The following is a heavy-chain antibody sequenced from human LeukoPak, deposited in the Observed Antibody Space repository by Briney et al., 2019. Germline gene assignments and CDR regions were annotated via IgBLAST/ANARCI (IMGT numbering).Heavy chain of an antibody. D-gene: IGHD3-10*01. CDR1: GFIFSNFS. Sequence: GGSLRLSCAASGFIFSNFSMNWVRQAPGKGLEWVSSISSRSTYIYYAHSVKGRFTISRDNSKNTLYLQMNSLRAEDTAVHYCARARRSGGITLIRGVKDRGWFDSWGQGTLVTVSS. CDR3: ARARRSGGITLIRGVKDRGWFDS. CDR2: ISSRSTYI. V-gene: IGHV3-21*01. J-gene: IGHJ5*01.